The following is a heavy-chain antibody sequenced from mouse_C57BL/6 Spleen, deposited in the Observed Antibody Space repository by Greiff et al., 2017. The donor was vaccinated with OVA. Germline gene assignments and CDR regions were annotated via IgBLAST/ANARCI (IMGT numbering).Heavy chain of an antibody. CDR2: ISYDGSN. Sequence: EVQLQQSGPGLVKPSQSLSLTCSVTGYSITSGYYWNWIRQFPGNKLEWMGYISYDGSNNYNPSLKNRISITRDTSKNQFFLKLNSVTTEDTATYYCARDGAYYYGSSPYFDYWGQGTTLTVSS. CDR3: ARDGAYYYGSSPYFDY. J-gene: IGHJ2*01. CDR1: GYSITSGYY. D-gene: IGHD1-1*01. V-gene: IGHV3-6*01.